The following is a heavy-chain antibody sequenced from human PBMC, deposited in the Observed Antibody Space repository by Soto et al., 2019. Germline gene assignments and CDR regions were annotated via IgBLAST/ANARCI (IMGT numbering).Heavy chain of an antibody. CDR1: GYTFTNYG. Sequence: GASVKVSCKASGYTFTNYGISWVRQAPGQGLEWMGWTSDYNGNTNYAQKFQGRVTLTTDKSTSTAYMELRSLRSDDTAVYYCARGGGIYSISWPLEYWGQRTLVSVSS. CDR3: ARGGGIYSISWPLEY. V-gene: IGHV1-18*04. D-gene: IGHD6-13*01. CDR2: TSDYNGNT. J-gene: IGHJ4*02.